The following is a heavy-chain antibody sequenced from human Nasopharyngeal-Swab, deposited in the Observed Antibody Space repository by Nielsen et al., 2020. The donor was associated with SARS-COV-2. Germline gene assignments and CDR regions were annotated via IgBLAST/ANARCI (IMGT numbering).Heavy chain of an antibody. V-gene: IGHV4-59*01. CDR3: ARERTDGYNVSFDPYNWFDP. Sequence: WIRQPQGKGLEWIAHIYYSGSTNYNPSLKSRVTISVDTSKNQFSLKLSSVTAADTAVYYCARERTDGYNVSFDPYNWFDPWGQGTLVTVSS. CDR2: IYYSGST. J-gene: IGHJ5*02. D-gene: IGHD5-24*01.